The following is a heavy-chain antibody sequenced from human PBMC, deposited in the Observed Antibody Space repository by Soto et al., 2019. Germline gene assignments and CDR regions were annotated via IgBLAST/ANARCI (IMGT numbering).Heavy chain of an antibody. CDR2: IRSKGNDYAT. J-gene: IGHJ5*02. CDR3: SRPLSGSGNSYWFDP. V-gene: IGHV3-73*01. Sequence: GGSLRLSCAASGFTFSASAIHWVRRAPGKGLEWVGLIRSKGNDYATAYAASVKGRFTISRDDSENTAYLQMKSLKTEDTAVYYCSRPLSGSGNSYWFDPWGQGTLVTVSS. D-gene: IGHD3-9*01. CDR1: GFTFSASA.